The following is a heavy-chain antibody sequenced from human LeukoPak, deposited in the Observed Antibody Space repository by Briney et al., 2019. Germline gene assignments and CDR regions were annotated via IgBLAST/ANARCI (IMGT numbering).Heavy chain of an antibody. CDR2: ISGSGGST. D-gene: IGHD6-13*01. V-gene: IGHV3-23*01. CDR3: AKDRFGSSWYFDY. Sequence: GGSLRLSCAASGFTFSSYAISWVRQAPGKGLEWVSAISGSGGSTYYADSVKGRFTISRDNSKNTLYLQMNSLRAEDTSVYYCAKDRFGSSWYFDYWGQGTLVTVSS. J-gene: IGHJ4*02. CDR1: GFTFSSYA.